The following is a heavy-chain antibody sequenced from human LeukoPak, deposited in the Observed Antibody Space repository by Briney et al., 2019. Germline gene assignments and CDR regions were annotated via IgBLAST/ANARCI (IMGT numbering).Heavy chain of an antibody. CDR2: ISSSSSYI. J-gene: IGHJ4*02. V-gene: IGHV3-21*01. D-gene: IGHD1-14*01. Sequence: GGSLRLSCAASGFTSSSYSMNWVRQAPGKGLEWVSSISSSSSYIYYADSVKGRFTISRDNAKNSLYLQMNSLRAEDTAVYYCARSPVSRKLDYWGQGTLVTVSS. CDR3: ARSPVSRKLDY. CDR1: GFTSSSYS.